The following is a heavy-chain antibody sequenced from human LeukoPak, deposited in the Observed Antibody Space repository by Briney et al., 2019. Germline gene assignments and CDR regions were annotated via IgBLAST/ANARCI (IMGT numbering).Heavy chain of an antibody. V-gene: IGHV3-23*01. CDR1: GFTFTTYA. Sequence: GGSLRLSCAASGFTFTTYAMSWVRQAPEKGLEWVSTISGTGGGTYYAESVKGRFTISRDNSKNTLYVQMNSLRDEDTALYYCAKGQRWESPHYLDSWGQGTLVTVSS. CDR3: AKGQRWESPHYLDS. D-gene: IGHD1-26*01. CDR2: ISGTGGGT. J-gene: IGHJ4*02.